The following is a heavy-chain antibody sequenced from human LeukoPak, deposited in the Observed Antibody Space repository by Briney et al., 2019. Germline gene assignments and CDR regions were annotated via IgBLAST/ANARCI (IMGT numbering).Heavy chain of an antibody. J-gene: IGHJ4*02. CDR3: ARHSPSGWYFFDF. D-gene: IGHD6-19*01. V-gene: IGHV4-4*07. Sequence: SETLSLTCSVSSDSISTYDWIWIRQPAGKGLEWLGQIFTSGSATYNSSLKSRLTMSVDNSKKQVSLKLISVTAADTAIYYCARHSPSGWYFFDFWGRGTLVTVSS. CDR2: IFTSGSA. CDR1: SDSISTYD.